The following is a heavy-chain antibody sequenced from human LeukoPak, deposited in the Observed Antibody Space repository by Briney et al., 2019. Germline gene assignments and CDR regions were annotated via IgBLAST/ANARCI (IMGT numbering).Heavy chain of an antibody. CDR2: IYYSGST. V-gene: IGHV4-39*01. Sequence: SETLSLTCTVSGGSISSSSYYWGWLRQPPGTGLEWLGSIYYSGSTYYNPSLKSRVTISVDTSKNQFSLKLSSVTAADTAVYYCARHRYYYRSGSYYGAPYYMDVWGKGTTVTISS. CDR3: ARHRYYYRSGSYYGAPYYMDV. CDR1: GGSISSSSYY. D-gene: IGHD3-10*01. J-gene: IGHJ6*03.